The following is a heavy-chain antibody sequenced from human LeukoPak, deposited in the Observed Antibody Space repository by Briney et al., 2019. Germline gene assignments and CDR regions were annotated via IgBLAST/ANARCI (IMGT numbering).Heavy chain of an antibody. CDR3: AREAATIRYFDY. CDR2: ISSSSSYI. D-gene: IGHD5-24*01. V-gene: IGHV3-21*01. Sequence: GGSLRLSCAASGFTFSSYSMNWVRQAPGKGLEWVSSISSSSSYIYYADSVKGRFTISRDNAKNSLYLQMNSLRAEDTAVYYCAREAATIRYFDYWGQGALVTVSS. CDR1: GFTFSSYS. J-gene: IGHJ4*02.